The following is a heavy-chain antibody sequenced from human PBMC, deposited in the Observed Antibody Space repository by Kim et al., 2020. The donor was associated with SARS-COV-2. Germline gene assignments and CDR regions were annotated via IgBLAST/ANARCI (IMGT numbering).Heavy chain of an antibody. CDR2: INRNENTA. V-gene: IGHV3-64D*06. J-gene: IGHJ4*02. Sequence: GGSLRLSCSASGFTLSSYAMYWIRQAPGKGLEYVSAINRNENTAFYADSVKDRFTISRDSSKNMLYLQMSSLRAEDTAVYYCVRRSLGGTGNDWFFDYWGQGSLVIVSS. CDR3: VRRSLGGTGNDWFFDY. CDR1: GFTLSSYA. D-gene: IGHD3-9*01.